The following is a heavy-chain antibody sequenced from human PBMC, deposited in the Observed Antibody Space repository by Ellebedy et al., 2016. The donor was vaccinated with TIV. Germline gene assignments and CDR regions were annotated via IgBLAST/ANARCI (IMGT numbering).Heavy chain of an antibody. CDR1: GSSISTSEYY. V-gene: IGHV4-61*08. J-gene: IGHJ4*02. D-gene: IGHD3-10*01. CDR2: FYYNGVT. Sequence: MPSETLSLTCEVSGSSISTSEYYWSWIRQPPGKGLEWIGFFYYNGVTTHTPSLKSRVTMSADTSRNQFSLKLTSVPAAATAVYYCARQGSGAMVRGVTDPFDDWGQGTLVTVSS. CDR3: ARQGSGAMVRGVTDPFDD.